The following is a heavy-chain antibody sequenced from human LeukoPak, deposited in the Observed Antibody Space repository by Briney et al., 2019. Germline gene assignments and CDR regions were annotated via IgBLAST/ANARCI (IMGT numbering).Heavy chain of an antibody. CDR1: GFTFSSNW. V-gene: IGHV3-74*01. J-gene: IGHJ4*02. D-gene: IGHD6-19*01. CDR2: ISTDGSST. Sequence: GGSLRLSCAASGFTFSSNWMHWVRRGPGKGLVWVSRISTDGSSTTYADSVKGRFTISRDNAKNTLYLQMNSLRAEDTAVYYCSRASSSVPNLLDSWGQGTLVTVSS. CDR3: SRASSSVPNLLDS.